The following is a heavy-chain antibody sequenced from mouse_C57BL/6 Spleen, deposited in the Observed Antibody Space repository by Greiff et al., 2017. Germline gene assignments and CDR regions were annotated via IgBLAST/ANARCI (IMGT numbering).Heavy chain of an antibody. CDR1: GYAFSSYW. Sequence: VQLQQSGAELVKPGASVKISCKASGYAFSSYWMNWVKQRPGKGLEWIGQIYPGDGDTNYNGKFKGKATLTADKSSSTAYMQLSSLTSEDSAVYFCAREGVTGTMGYWGQGTTLTVSS. J-gene: IGHJ2*01. D-gene: IGHD4-1*01. CDR2: IYPGDGDT. V-gene: IGHV1-80*01. CDR3: AREGVTGTMGY.